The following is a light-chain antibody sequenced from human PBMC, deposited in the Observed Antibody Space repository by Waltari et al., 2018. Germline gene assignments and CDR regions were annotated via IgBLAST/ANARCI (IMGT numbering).Light chain of an antibody. V-gene: IGKV2-28*01. Sequence: DIVMTQSPLSLPVTPGEPASIPFRSIQSLLHYNGYNYLDWYLQKPGQSPQLLISLGSSRASGVPDRFSGGGTGTDFTLTISRVEAEDAGVYYCMQALQTPPTFGRGTKVEIK. CDR1: QSLLHYNGYNY. CDR2: LGS. J-gene: IGKJ1*01. CDR3: MQALQTPPT.